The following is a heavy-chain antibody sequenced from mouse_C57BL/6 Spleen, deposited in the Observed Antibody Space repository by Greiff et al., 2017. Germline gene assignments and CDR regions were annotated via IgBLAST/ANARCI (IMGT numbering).Heavy chain of an antibody. CDR3: AVSSGYWFAY. CDR2: ISSGSSTI. V-gene: IGHV5-17*01. D-gene: IGHD3-2*02. J-gene: IGHJ3*01. Sequence: EVNVVDSGGGLVKPGGSLKLSCAASGFTFSDYGMHWVRQAPEKGLEWVAYISSGSSTIYYADTVKGRFTISRDNAKNTLFLQMTSLRSEDTAMYYCAVSSGYWFAYWGQGTLVTVSA. CDR1: GFTFSDYG.